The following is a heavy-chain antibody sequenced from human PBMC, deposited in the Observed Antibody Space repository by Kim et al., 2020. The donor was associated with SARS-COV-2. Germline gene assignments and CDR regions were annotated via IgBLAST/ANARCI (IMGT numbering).Heavy chain of an antibody. CDR3: ARRGRDGYRTWYFDL. Sequence: SETLSLTCTVSGGSISSSSYYWGWIRQPPGKGLEWIGSIYYSGSTYYNPSLKSRVTISVDTSKNQFSLKLSSVTAADTAVYYCARRGRDGYRTWYFDLWG. CDR2: IYYSGST. J-gene: IGHJ2*01. CDR1: GGSISSSSYY. D-gene: IGHD5-12*01. V-gene: IGHV4-39*01.